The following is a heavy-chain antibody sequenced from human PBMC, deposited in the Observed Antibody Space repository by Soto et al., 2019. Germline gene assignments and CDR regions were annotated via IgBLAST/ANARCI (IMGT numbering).Heavy chain of an antibody. Sequence: PRGSLRLSCAASGFTFDPYWMNWVRQAPGKGPEWLSGINSDGTISSYADSVKGRFTISRDNARNTLSLQMNSLRADDTAVYYCARRSGDHSDFFYYGMEAWGKGTTGSVSS. J-gene: IGHJ6*04. CDR1: GFTFDPYW. D-gene: IGHD2-21*01. CDR2: INSDGTIS. V-gene: IGHV3-74*01. CDR3: ARRSGDHSDFFYYGMEA.